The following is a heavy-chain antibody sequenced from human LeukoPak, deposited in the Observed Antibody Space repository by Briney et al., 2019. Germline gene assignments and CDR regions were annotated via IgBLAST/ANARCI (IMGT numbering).Heavy chain of an antibody. CDR3: GSSEDGYIDY. CDR1: GVTFIRHL. CDR2: ISTDGSTT. D-gene: IGHD5-24*01. V-gene: IGHV3-74*01. Sequence: PGGSLRLSCAGSGVTFIRHLMHWVRQAPGKGLVWVSRISTDGSTTLYSDSSKGRYTLPRDNAKNTLYMQMNRLRAEDTAVYFCGSSEDGYIDYWGQGTLVSVPS. J-gene: IGHJ4*02.